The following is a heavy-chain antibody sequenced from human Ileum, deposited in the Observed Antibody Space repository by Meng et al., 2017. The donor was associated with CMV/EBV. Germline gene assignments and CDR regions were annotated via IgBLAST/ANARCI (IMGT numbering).Heavy chain of an antibody. V-gene: IGHV4-31*03. J-gene: IGHJ4*02. CDR1: GASISSGHYY. CDR2: IYYSGTK. Sequence: SETLSLTCSVSGASISSGHYYYNWIRQQPGKGLEWIGHIYYSGTKSYNPSLKSRLTISVDTSENQFSLKLTSVTAADTAVYFCARNSIFDVLTGNSYYFDNWGQGTLVTVS. CDR3: ARNSIFDVLTGNSYYFDN. D-gene: IGHD3-9*01.